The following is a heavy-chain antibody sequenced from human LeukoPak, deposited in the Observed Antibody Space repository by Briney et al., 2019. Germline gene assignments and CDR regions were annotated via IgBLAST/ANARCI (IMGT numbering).Heavy chain of an antibody. V-gene: IGHV4-34*01. CDR1: GGSFSGYY. J-gene: IGHJ4*02. Sequence: PSETLSLTCAVYGGSFSGYYWSWIRQPPGKGLEWIGEINHSGSTNYNPSLKSRVTISVDTSKNQFSLKLSSVTAADTAVYYCAAGPTYYYDSSGYYAATFWGQGTLVTVSS. CDR3: AAGPTYYYDSSGYYAATF. D-gene: IGHD3-22*01. CDR2: INHSGST.